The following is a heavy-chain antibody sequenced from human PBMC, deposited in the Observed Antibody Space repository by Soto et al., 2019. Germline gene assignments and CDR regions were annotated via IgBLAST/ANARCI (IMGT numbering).Heavy chain of an antibody. CDR1: GYTFTSYG. CDR3: ARDCFSGGNSFAMGY. Sequence: QVQLVQSGAEVKKPGASVKVSCKASGYTFTSYGISWVRQAPGQGLGGMGGIRAYKVNKNHARKFKARVTMTTDTSTSTAYMELRSLRSDDTAVYYCARDCFSGGNSFAMGYWGQGTLVTVSS. CDR2: IRAYKVNK. V-gene: IGHV1-18*04. J-gene: IGHJ4*02. D-gene: IGHD2-21*02.